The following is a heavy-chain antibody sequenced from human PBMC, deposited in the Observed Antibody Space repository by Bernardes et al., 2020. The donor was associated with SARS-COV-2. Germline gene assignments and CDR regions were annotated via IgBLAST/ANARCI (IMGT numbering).Heavy chain of an antibody. CDR1: GFTFSSYW. J-gene: IGHJ6*02. D-gene: IGHD3-10*01. CDR2: INSDGSNP. CDR3: ARKSGHDYGMDV. V-gene: IGHV3-74*01. Sequence: GSLRLSCAASGFTFSSYWMHWVRQAPGEGLVWVSRINSDGSNPIYADSVKGRFTISSDSSKSTLYLQMNSLRVEDTAVYYCARKSGHDYGMDVWGQGTTVAVSS.